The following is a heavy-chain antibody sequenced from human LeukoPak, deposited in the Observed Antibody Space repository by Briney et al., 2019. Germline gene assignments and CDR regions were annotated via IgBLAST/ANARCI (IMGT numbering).Heavy chain of an antibody. J-gene: IGHJ5*02. CDR1: GGSFSGYY. CDR2: INHSGST. V-gene: IGHV4-34*01. Sequence: SETLSLTCAVYGGSFSGYYWSWIRQPPGKGLEWIGEINHSGSTNYNPSLTSRVTISVDTSKNQFSLKLSSVTAADTAVYYCARARRYYGSGSYHPPYNWFDPWGQGALVTVSS. CDR3: ARARRYYGSGSYHPPYNWFDP. D-gene: IGHD3-10*01.